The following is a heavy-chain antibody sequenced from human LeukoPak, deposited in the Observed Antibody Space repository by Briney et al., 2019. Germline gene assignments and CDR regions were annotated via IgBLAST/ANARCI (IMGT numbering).Heavy chain of an antibody. D-gene: IGHD3-3*01. CDR2: IYYSGST. Sequence: SETLSLTCTVSGGSISSYYWSWIRQPPGKGLEWIGYIYYSGSTNYNPSLKSRVTISVDRSKNQFSLKLSSVTAADTAVYYCATGRSDDFWSGFNNWFDPWGQGTLVTVSS. CDR3: ATGRSDDFWSGFNNWFDP. J-gene: IGHJ5*02. CDR1: GGSISSYY. V-gene: IGHV4-59*12.